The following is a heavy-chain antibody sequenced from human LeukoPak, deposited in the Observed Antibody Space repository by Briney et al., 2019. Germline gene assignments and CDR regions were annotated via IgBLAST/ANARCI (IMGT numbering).Heavy chain of an antibody. CDR2: ISGSGGST. J-gene: IGHJ5*02. CDR3: AKLEGGDMVREEYNWFDP. D-gene: IGHD3-10*01. CDR1: GFTFSSYA. V-gene: IGHV3-23*01. Sequence: GGSLRLSCAASGFTFSSYAMSWVRQAPGKGLEWVSAISGSGGSTYYADSVKGRFTISRDNSKNTLYLQMNSLRAEDTAVYYCAKLEGGDMVREEYNWFDPWGQGTLVTVSS.